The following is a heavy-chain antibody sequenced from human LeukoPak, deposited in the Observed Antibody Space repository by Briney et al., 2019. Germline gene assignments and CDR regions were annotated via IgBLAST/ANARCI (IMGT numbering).Heavy chain of an antibody. V-gene: IGHV3-30-3*01. J-gene: IGHJ5*02. CDR2: ISYDGSNK. CDR3: ARARFPYCSGGGCYNWFDP. D-gene: IGHD2-15*01. Sequence: GGSLRLSCAASGFTFSSYAMHWVRQAPGKGLEWVAVISYDGSNKYYADSVKGRFTISRDNSKNTLYLQMNSLRAEDTAVYYCARARFPYCSGGGCYNWFDPWGQGTLVTVSS. CDR1: GFTFSSYA.